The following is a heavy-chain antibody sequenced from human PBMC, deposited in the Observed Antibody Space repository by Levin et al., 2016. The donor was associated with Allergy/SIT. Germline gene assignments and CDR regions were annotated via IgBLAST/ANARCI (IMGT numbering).Heavy chain of an antibody. CDR1: VGSFSGYY. CDR3: ARHAADYDILSGYFGNWFDP. D-gene: IGHD3-9*01. CDR2: IYYSGST. J-gene: IGHJ5*02. Sequence: SETLSLTCGLYVGSFSGYYWSWIRQSPGKGLEWAGSIYYSGSTYYNPSLKGRVTISVDTSKNQFSLKLTSVTAADTAVYYCARHAADYDILSGYFGNWFDPWGQGTLVTVSS. V-gene: IGHV4-34*01.